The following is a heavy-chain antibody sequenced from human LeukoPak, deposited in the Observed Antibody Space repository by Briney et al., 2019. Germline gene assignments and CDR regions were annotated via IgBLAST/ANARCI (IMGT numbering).Heavy chain of an antibody. CDR1: GFTFSSYA. D-gene: IGHD3-10*01. J-gene: IGHJ5*02. V-gene: IGHV3-9*01. CDR3: AKDMDYGSGSPRFDP. Sequence: GGSLRLSCAASGFTFSSYAMSWVRQAPGKGLEWVSGISWNSGSIGYADSVKGRFTISRDNAKNSLYLQMNSLRAEDTALYYCAKDMDYGSGSPRFDPWGQGTLVTVSS. CDR2: ISWNSGSI.